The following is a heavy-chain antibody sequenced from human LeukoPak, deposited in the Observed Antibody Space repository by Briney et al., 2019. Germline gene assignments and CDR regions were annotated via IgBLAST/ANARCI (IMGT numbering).Heavy chain of an antibody. CDR3: ATSYGSGAQIDYEDKDYCYYGMDV. Sequence: ASVKVSCKASGYTFTSYGISWVRQAPGQGLEWMGWISAYNGNTNYAQKLQGRVTMTTDTSTSTAYMELRSLRSDDTAVYYCATSYGSGAQIDYEDKDYCYYGMDVWGQGTTVTVSS. CDR2: ISAYNGNT. CDR1: GYTFTSYG. V-gene: IGHV1-18*01. D-gene: IGHD3-10*01. J-gene: IGHJ6*02.